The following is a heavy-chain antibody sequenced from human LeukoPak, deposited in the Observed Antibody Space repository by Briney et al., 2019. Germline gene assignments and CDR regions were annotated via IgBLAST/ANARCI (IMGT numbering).Heavy chain of an antibody. D-gene: IGHD3-16*01. CDR3: ARPGQLGEYTPYYFDY. J-gene: IGHJ4*02. V-gene: IGHV5-51*01. CDR2: IYPGDSDT. Sequence: GESLKISCKGSGSRFTSYWIGWVRQMSGKGLEWMGIIYPGDSDTRYSPSFQGQVTISADKSISTAYLQWSSLKASDTAMYYCARPGQLGEYTPYYFDYWGQGGLVTVSS. CDR1: GSRFTSYW.